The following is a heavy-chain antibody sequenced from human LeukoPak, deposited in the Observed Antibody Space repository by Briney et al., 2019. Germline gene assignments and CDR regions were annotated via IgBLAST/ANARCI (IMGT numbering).Heavy chain of an antibody. CDR3: ARDLRFWSGYDY. CDR1: GYSFTGYY. D-gene: IGHD3-3*01. CDR2: INPNSGGA. V-gene: IGHV1-2*02. Sequence: ASVKVSCNAYGYSFTGYYMHWVRQAPGQGLEWMGWINPNSGGANYAQKFQGRVTMTRDTSISTVYMELSRLSSDDTALYYCARDLRFWSGYDYWGQGTLVTVSS. J-gene: IGHJ4*02.